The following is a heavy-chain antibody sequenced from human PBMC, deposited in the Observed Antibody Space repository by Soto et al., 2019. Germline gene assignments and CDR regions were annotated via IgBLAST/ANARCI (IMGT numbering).Heavy chain of an antibody. CDR1: GFTFSSYG. J-gene: IGHJ6*02. V-gene: IGHV3-30*18. CDR3: AKEGVTGTTYYYYGMDV. D-gene: IGHD1-7*01. CDR2: ISYDGSNK. Sequence: VQLVESGGGVVQPGRSLRLSCAASGFTFSSYGMHWVRQAPGKGLEWVAVISYDGSNKYYADSVKGRFTISRDNSKNTLYLQMNSLRAEDTAVYYCAKEGVTGTTYYYYGMDVWGQGTTVTVSS.